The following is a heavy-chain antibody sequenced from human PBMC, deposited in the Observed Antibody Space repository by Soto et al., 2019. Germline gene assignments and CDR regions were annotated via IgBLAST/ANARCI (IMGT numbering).Heavy chain of an antibody. D-gene: IGHD2-2*01. Sequence: QVQLVQSGAEVRTPGSSVTVSCKASGGTFSNYAISWVRQAPGQGLEWMGGIIPIVGTGSYAQKFQGRVTITADEPTTAAYLELSSLRFEATAVYYCARVVILVPTAATHYYYHMDVWGPGTTVTVSS. V-gene: IGHV1-69*01. CDR1: GGTFSNYA. CDR3: ARVVILVPTAATHYYYHMDV. CDR2: IIPIVGTG. J-gene: IGHJ6*02.